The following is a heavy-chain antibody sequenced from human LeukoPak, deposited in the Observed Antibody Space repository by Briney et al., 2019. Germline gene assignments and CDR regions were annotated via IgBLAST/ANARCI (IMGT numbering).Heavy chain of an antibody. CDR2: INPSGGST. CDR1: GYTFTSYH. CDR3: ARSGYCSSTSCYHNYYMDV. D-gene: IGHD2-2*01. J-gene: IGHJ6*03. Sequence: ASGKVSCKASGYTFTSYHMHWVRQAPGQGLEWMGIINPSGGSTSYAQKFQGRVTMTRDTSTSTVYMELSSLRSEDTAVYYCARSGYCSSTSCYHNYYMDVWGKGTTVTVSS. V-gene: IGHV1-46*01.